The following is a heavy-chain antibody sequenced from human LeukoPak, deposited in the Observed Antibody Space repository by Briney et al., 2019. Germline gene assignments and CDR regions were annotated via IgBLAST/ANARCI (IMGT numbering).Heavy chain of an antibody. Sequence: GGSLRLSCAASGFTFSSYSMNWVRQAPGKGLEWVSSISSSSSYIYYADSVKGRFTISRDNAKNSLYLQMNSLRAEDTAVYYCAKLRFGYSYGSPVDYWGQGTLVTVSS. D-gene: IGHD5-18*01. CDR3: AKLRFGYSYGSPVDY. V-gene: IGHV3-21*04. J-gene: IGHJ4*02. CDR2: ISSSSSYI. CDR1: GFTFSSYS.